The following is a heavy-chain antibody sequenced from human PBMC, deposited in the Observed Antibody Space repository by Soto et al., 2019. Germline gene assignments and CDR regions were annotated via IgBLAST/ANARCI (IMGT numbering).Heavy chain of an antibody. J-gene: IGHJ4*02. CDR3: ARGLGYSSSTSCSSFDY. CDR2: ISYDGSNK. CDR1: GFTFSSYA. V-gene: IGHV3-30-3*01. Sequence: GGSLRLSCAASGFTFSSYAMHWVRQAPGKGLEWVAVISYDGSNKYYADSVKGRFTISRDNSKNTLYLQMNSLRAEDTAVYYCARGLGYSSSTSCSSFDYWGQGTLVTVSS. D-gene: IGHD2-2*01.